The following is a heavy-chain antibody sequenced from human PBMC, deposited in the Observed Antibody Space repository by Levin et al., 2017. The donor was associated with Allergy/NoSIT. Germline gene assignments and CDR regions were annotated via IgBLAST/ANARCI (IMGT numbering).Heavy chain of an antibody. D-gene: IGHD3-9*01. CDR2: IYYSGST. J-gene: IGHJ5*02. CDR3: ARGIYDILTGDYNNWFDP. CDR1: GGSISSYY. Sequence: SETLSLTCTVSGGSISSYYWSWIRQPPGKGLEWIGYIYYSGSTNYNPSLKSRVTISVDTSKNQFSLKLSSVTAADTAVYYCARGIYDILTGDYNNWFDPWGQGTLVTVSS. V-gene: IGHV4-59*01.